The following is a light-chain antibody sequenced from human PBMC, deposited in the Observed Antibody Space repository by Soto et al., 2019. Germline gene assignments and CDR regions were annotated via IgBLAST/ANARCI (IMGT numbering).Light chain of an antibody. CDR2: YDS. CDR1: NIGSKS. CDR3: QLWDSRSDHPV. V-gene: IGLV3-21*04. J-gene: IGLJ2*01. Sequence: SYELTQPPSVSVAPGKTARITCGGNNIGSKSVHWYQQKPGQAPVVVIYYDSDRPSGIPERFSGSNSGDTATLAISRVEAGDEADYYCQLWDSRSDHPVFGGGTKLIVL.